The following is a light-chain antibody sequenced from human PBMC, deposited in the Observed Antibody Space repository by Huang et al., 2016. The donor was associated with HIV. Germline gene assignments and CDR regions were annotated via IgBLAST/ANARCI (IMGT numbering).Light chain of an antibody. J-gene: IGKJ2*01. CDR3: QQSYALPYT. CDR2: SAS. Sequence: DIQMTQSPSFLSASVGDRVTITCRSNQTIRTFLNRYRQKQGTSPNLLIYSASTLQTGVSTRFNGGGSVTDFTLTITKVQYEDFATYYCQQSYALPYTFGPGTKLEIK. V-gene: IGKV1-39*01. CDR1: QTIRTF.